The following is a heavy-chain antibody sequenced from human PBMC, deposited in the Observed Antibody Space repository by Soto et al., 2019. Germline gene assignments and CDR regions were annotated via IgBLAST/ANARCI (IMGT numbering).Heavy chain of an antibody. CDR2: ISGSGGST. V-gene: IGHV3-23*01. CDR1: GFTFSSYA. D-gene: IGHD6-19*01. Sequence: GGSLRLSCAASGFTFSSYAMSWVRQAPGKGLEWVSAISGSGGSTYYADSVKGRFTISRENSKNTLYLQMNSLGAEDTAVYYWAKGSEQWLYAFDIWGQGTMVTVSS. CDR3: AKGSEQWLYAFDI. J-gene: IGHJ3*02.